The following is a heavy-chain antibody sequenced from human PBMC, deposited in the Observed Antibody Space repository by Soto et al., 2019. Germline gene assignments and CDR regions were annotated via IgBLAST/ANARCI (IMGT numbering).Heavy chain of an antibody. J-gene: IGHJ4*02. CDR2: IYAGGNT. CDR3: ARVTTFYDILTSSYALNYFDY. V-gene: IGHV3-53*01. Sequence: GGSLRLSCAASGFSVTSNYMTWVRQAPGKGLECVSVIYAGGNTYYPDSVKGRFTISSDNSKDTLFLQMNNLRAEDTAVYYCARVTTFYDILTSSYALNYFDYWGQGTRVTVSS. D-gene: IGHD3-9*01. CDR1: GFSVTSNY.